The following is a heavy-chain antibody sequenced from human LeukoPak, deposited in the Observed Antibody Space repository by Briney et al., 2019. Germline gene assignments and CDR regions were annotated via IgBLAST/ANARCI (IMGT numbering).Heavy chain of an antibody. D-gene: IGHD3-16*01. J-gene: IGHJ4*02. CDR2: IRSKANSYAT. Sequence: GGSLRLSCAASGFTFSGSAMHWVRQASGKGLEWVGRIRSKANSYATAYAASVKGRFTISRDDSKNTAYLQMNSLKTEDTAVYYCTRADYVWGRYYFDYWGQGTLVTVSS. V-gene: IGHV3-73*01. CDR3: TRADYVWGRYYFDY. CDR1: GFTFSGSA.